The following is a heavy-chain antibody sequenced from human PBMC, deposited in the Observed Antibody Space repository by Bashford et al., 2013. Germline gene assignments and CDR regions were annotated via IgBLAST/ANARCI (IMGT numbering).Heavy chain of an antibody. V-gene: IGHV1-2*02. D-gene: IGHD1-26*01. Sequence: ASVKVSCKASGYTFTDYYIHWVRQAPGQGLEWMGWINPNGGGTVFAQKFQGRVTMTRDTSISTAYMELSSLRSDDTAVYFCARDGPVVGVWNAFDVWGQGTVVTVSS. J-gene: IGHJ3*01. CDR3: ARDGPVVGVWNAFDV. CDR2: INPNGGGT. CDR1: GYTFTDYY.